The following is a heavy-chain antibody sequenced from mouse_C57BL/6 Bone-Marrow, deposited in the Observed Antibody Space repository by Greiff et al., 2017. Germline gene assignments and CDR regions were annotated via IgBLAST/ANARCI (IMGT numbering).Heavy chain of an antibody. CDR1: GFTFSSYG. CDR3: ASPTVYYAMDY. CDR2: ISSGGSYT. Sequence: EVQGVESGGDLVKPGGSLKLSCAASGFTFSSYGMSWVRQTPDKRLEWVATISSGGSYTYYPDSVKGRFTISRDNAKNTLYLQMSSLKSEDTAMYYCASPTVYYAMDYWGQGTSVTVSS. V-gene: IGHV5-6*01. J-gene: IGHJ4*01. D-gene: IGHD1-1*01.